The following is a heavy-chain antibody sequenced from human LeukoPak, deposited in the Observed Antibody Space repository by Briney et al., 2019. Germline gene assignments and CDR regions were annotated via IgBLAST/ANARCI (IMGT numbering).Heavy chain of an antibody. J-gene: IGHJ4*01. CDR1: GGSISSSTYY. V-gene: IGHV4-61*01. CDR2: IYDSGTT. CDR3: ARGVFSSGYYYYFDY. Sequence: SETLSLTCTVSGGSISSSTYYWSWIRQPPGKGLEWIGYIYDSGTTNYNPSLKSRVNISVDTSKNQFSLKLRSVTAADTAVYYCARGVFSSGYYYYFDYWGQGTLVTVSS. D-gene: IGHD3-22*01.